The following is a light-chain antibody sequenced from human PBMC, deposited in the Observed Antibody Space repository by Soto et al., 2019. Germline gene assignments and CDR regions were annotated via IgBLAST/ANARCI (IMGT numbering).Light chain of an antibody. J-gene: IGLJ3*02. V-gene: IGLV1-40*01. CDR2: GNS. Sequence: QSVLTQPPSVSGAPGQRVTISCTGSSSNIGAGYDVHWYQQLPGTAPKLLIYGNSNRPSGVPDRFSGSKSGTSASLVITGLQGEDEAYYYCQSYDSSLSGPWVFGGGTKLTVL. CDR1: SSNIGAGYD. CDR3: QSYDSSLSGPWV.